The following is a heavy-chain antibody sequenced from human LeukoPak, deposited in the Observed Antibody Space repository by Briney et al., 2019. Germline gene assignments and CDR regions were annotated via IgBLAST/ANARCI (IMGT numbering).Heavy chain of an antibody. D-gene: IGHD3-10*01. Sequence: ASVKVSCKASGYTFTSYGIIWVRQAPGQGREGMGWISAYNYNTNYAQKVQGRVTTTTDTSTSTAYMELRSLRSDDTAVYYCARKVYYGSGSYPDYWGQGTLVTVSS. CDR1: GYTFTSYG. J-gene: IGHJ4*02. CDR3: ARKVYYGSGSYPDY. CDR2: ISAYNYNT. V-gene: IGHV1-18*01.